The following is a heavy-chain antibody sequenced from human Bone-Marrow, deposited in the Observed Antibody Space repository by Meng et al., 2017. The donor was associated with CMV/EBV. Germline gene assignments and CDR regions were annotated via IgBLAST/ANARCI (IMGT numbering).Heavy chain of an antibody. Sequence: ASVKVSCKASGYTFTSYFIHWVRQAPGQGPEWMGWINPNGGGTDYAQKFEGRVTMTRDTSITTAYMELSGLRFDDTAVYYCARTDIVATIYFGYWGQGTQVTVSS. J-gene: IGHJ4*02. CDR3: ARTDIVATIYFGY. D-gene: IGHD5-12*01. CDR2: INPNGGGT. V-gene: IGHV1-2*02. CDR1: GYTFTSYF.